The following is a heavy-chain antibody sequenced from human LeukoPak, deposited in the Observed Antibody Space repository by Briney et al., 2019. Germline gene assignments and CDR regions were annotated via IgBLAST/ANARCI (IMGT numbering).Heavy chain of an antibody. CDR2: IYYSGST. CDR1: GGSISSSSYY. J-gene: IGHJ4*02. V-gene: IGHV4-39*01. D-gene: IGHD3-9*01. CDR3: ARRSHDILTGYYGPYYFDY. Sequence: SETLSLTCTVSGGSISSSSYYWGWIRQPPGKGLEWIGSIYYSGSTYYNPSLKSRVTISVDTSKNQFSLKLSSVTAADTAVYYCARRSHDILTGYYGPYYFDYWGQGTLVTVSS.